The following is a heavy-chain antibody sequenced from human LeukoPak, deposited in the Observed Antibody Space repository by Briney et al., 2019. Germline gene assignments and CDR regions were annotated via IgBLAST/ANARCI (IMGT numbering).Heavy chain of an antibody. D-gene: IGHD3-9*01. CDR1: GFTFGSYS. V-gene: IGHV3-21*01. CDR2: ISSSSSYI. CDR3: ATDWLPPQPSDY. J-gene: IGHJ4*02. Sequence: GGSLRLSCAASGFTFGSYSMDWVRQAPGKGPEWVSSISSSSSYIYYADSVKGRFTISRDNAKNSLYLQMNSLRAEDTAVYYCATDWLPPQPSDYWGQGTLVTVSS.